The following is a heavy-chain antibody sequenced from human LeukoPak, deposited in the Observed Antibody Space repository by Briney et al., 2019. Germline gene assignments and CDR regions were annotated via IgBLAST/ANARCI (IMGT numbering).Heavy chain of an antibody. CDR2: ISSSSSTI. CDR3: ARNPRY. V-gene: IGHV3-48*01. D-gene: IGHD1-14*01. Sequence: HPGGSLRLSCAASGFTFSSYGMHHGIHWVRQAPGKGLEWVSYISSSSSTIYYADSVKGRFTISRDNAKNSLYLQMNSLRAEDTAVYYCARNPRYWGQGTLVTVSS. J-gene: IGHJ4*02. CDR1: GFTFSSYG.